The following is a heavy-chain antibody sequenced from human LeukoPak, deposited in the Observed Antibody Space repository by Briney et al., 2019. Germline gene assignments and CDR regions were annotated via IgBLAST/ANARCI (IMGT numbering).Heavy chain of an antibody. J-gene: IGHJ5*02. CDR2: VISNGTST. Sequence: GGWLIRPCSASALFFSNYFMTWVGQGPGQGGVWVACVISNGTSTIYAASVKGRFTTSRDKCQNMLYKQMNSLRDEDTAVHCCARRVDATRWFDPWGQGTLVTVSS. CDR1: ALFFSNYF. CDR3: ARRVDATRWFDP. D-gene: IGHD2-15*01. V-gene: IGHV3-74*01.